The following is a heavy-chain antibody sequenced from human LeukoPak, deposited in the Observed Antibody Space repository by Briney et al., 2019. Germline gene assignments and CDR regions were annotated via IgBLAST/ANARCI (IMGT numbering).Heavy chain of an antibody. CDR2: INHSGST. D-gene: IGHD5-18*01. V-gene: IGHV4-34*01. CDR1: GGSFSGYY. CDR3: ASYSYGRSLDY. Sequence: SETLSLTCAVYGGSFSGYYWSWIRQPPGKGLEWIGEINHSGSTNYNPSLKSRVTISVDTSKNQFSLKLSSVTAADTAVYYCASYSYGRSLDYWGQGTLVTVSS. J-gene: IGHJ4*02.